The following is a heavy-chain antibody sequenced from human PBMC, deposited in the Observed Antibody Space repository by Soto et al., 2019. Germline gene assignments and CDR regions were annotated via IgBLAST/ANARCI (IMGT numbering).Heavy chain of an antibody. Sequence: PGGSLRLSCVASGFTFSNYSMNWVRQAPGKGLEWVSYISSSSSTIYYADSVKGRFTISRDNAKNSLYLQMNSLRDEDTAVYYCARGYNPYYYDSSGYYYVHYFDYWGQGTLVTVSS. D-gene: IGHD3-22*01. CDR3: ARGYNPYYYDSSGYYYVHYFDY. CDR2: ISSSSSTI. J-gene: IGHJ4*02. V-gene: IGHV3-48*02. CDR1: GFTFSNYS.